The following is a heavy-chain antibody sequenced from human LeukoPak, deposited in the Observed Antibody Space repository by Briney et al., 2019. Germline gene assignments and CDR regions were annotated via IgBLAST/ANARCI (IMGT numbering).Heavy chain of an antibody. J-gene: IGHJ4*02. CDR2: ISGSGGST. D-gene: IGHD2-15*01. V-gene: IGHV3-23*01. Sequence: TGGSLRLSCAASGFTFSSYAMSWVRPAPGKGLEWVSAISGSGGSTYYADSVKGRFTISRDNSKNTLYLQMNSLRAEDTAVYYCAKPNWYRSGDSCYFDYWGQGTLVTVSS. CDR3: AKPNWYRSGDSCYFDY. CDR1: GFTFSSYA.